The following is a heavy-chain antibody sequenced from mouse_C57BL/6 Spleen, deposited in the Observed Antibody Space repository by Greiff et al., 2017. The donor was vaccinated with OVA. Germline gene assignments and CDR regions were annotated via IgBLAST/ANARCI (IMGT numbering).Heavy chain of an antibody. V-gene: IGHV5-9-1*02. J-gene: IGHJ4*01. D-gene: IGHD1-1*01. CDR2: ISSGGDYI. CDR3: TRDRGTTVVATYYAMDY. Sequence: EVQLQQSGEGLVKPGGSLKLSCAASGFTFSSYAMSWVRQTPEKRLEWVAYISSGGDYIYYADTVKGRFTISRDNARNTLYLQMSSLKSEDTAMYYCTRDRGTTVVATYYAMDYWGQGTSVTVSS. CDR1: GFTFSSYA.